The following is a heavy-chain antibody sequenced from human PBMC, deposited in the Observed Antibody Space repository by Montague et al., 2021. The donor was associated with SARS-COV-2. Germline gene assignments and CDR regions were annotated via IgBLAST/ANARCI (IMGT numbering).Heavy chain of an antibody. CDR3: ARSPYRTTYLNGMDV. J-gene: IGHJ6*02. D-gene: IGHD1-14*01. V-gene: IGHV4-61*09. CDR1: GDSISSGDYH. CDR2: IYTLGST. Sequence: TLSLTCTVSGDSISSGDYHWSWVRQPAGKGLEWIGYIYTLGSTSYNPSLKSRVTISMDTSKNPLSLKLSSVTAADTAVYFCARSPYRTTYLNGMDVWGQGTTVTVSS.